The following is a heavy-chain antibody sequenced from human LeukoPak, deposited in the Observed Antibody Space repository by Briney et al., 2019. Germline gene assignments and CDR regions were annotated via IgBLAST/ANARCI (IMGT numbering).Heavy chain of an antibody. D-gene: IGHD2-21*02. CDR3: ARSGNCGGDCYRDYYYYGMDV. J-gene: IGHJ6*02. V-gene: IGHV4-39*01. CDR2: IYYSGST. Sequence: SETLSLTCTVSGVSISSSSYYWGWIRQPPGKGLEWIGSIYYSGSTYYNPSLKSRVTISVDTSKNQFSLKLSSVTAADTAVYYCARSGNCGGDCYRDYYYYGMDVWGQGTTVTVSS. CDR1: GVSISSSSYY.